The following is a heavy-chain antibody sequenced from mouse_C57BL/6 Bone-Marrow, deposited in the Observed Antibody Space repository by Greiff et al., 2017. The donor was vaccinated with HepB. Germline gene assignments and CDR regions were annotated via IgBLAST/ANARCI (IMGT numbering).Heavy chain of an antibody. J-gene: IGHJ3*01. CDR2: IYPRSGNT. Sequence: VQRVESGAELARPGASVKLSCKASGYTFTSYGISWVKQRTGQGLEWIGEIYPRSGNTYYNEKFKGKATLTADKSSSTAYMELRSLTSEDSAVYFCARDILLLYAFSYWGQETLVTVSA. V-gene: IGHV1-81*01. CDR1: GYTFTSYG. D-gene: IGHD2-12*01. CDR3: ARDILLLYAFSY.